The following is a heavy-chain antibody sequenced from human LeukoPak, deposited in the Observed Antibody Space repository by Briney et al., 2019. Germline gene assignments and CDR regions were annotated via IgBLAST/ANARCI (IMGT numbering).Heavy chain of an antibody. CDR3: ARAVQYCTNGVCFRPYYFDY. CDR2: IYTSGST. CDR1: GGSISSYY. Sequence: PSEILSLTCTVSGGSISSYYWSWIRQPAGKGLEWIGRIYTSGSTNYNPSLKSRVTMSVDTSKNQFSLKLSSVTAADTAVYYCARAVQYCTNGVCFRPYYFDYWGQGTLVTVSS. D-gene: IGHD2-8*01. J-gene: IGHJ4*02. V-gene: IGHV4-4*07.